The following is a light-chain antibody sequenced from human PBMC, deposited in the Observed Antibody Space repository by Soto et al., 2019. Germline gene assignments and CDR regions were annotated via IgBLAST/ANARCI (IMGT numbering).Light chain of an antibody. Sequence: DIQMTQSPSTLSASVGDRVTITCRASQTINNWLAWYQQKQGKAPKLLIYKTSSLQSGVPSRFSGSGSGTEFTLTISCLQPDDFVTYYCQQYSSYSVYTFGQGTKLEIK. CDR1: QTINNW. CDR3: QQYSSYSVYT. CDR2: KTS. J-gene: IGKJ2*01. V-gene: IGKV1-5*03.